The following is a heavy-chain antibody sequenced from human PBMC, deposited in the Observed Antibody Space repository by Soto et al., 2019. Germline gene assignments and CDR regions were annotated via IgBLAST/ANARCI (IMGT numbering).Heavy chain of an antibody. J-gene: IGHJ6*02. Sequence: PGGSLRLSCAASGFTFSNAWMSWVRQAPGKGLEWVGRIKSKTDGGTTDYAAPVKGRFTISRDDSKNTLYLQMNSLKTEDTAVYYCTTDGETGLSGYYYGMDVWGQGTTVTVSS. CDR1: GFTFSNAW. D-gene: IGHD1-1*01. V-gene: IGHV3-15*01. CDR3: TTDGETGLSGYYYGMDV. CDR2: IKSKTDGGTT.